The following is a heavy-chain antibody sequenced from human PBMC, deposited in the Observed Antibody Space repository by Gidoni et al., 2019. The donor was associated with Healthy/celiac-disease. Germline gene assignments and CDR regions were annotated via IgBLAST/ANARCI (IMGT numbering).Heavy chain of an antibody. CDR3: TRPHFGVVTTDY. CDR2: IRSTANSHAT. J-gene: IGHJ4*02. D-gene: IGHD3-3*01. Sequence: VQHGVSLNLTCAASGTHFSGYAMHWALQASGKGLVWVGRIRSTANSHATAYAASVKGRFTISRDDSKHTAYLQMNSLKPADTAVYYCTRPHFGVVTTDYWGQGTLVTVSS. CDR1: GTHFSGYA. V-gene: IGHV3-73*01.